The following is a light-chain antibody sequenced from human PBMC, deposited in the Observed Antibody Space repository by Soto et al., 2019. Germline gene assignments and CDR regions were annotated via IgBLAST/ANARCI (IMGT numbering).Light chain of an antibody. CDR2: SIN. Sequence: QSVLTQPPSASGTPGQRVTISCSGSSSNIGSNTVNWYQQVPGTAPKLLIYSINQRPSGVPDRFSGSKSGTSASLAISGLQSEDEADYYCAAWDDSLNGPVFGGGTKLTVL. V-gene: IGLV1-44*01. CDR1: SSNIGSNT. J-gene: IGLJ2*01. CDR3: AAWDDSLNGPV.